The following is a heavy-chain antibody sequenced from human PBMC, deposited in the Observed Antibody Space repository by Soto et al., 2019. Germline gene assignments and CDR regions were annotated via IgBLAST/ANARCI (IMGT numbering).Heavy chain of an antibody. V-gene: IGHV4-38-2*01. Sequence: ETLSLTCAYSSYRMSSCYYWVWIRQPPGKGLEWIGSIYHSGSTYSNPSLKSRVTISVDASNNQFSLKLSSVTAADTDVYYCGSSHHYYFDCWGQGTLVTVSS. CDR2: IYHSGST. CDR3: GSSHHYYFDC. J-gene: IGHJ4*02. CDR1: SYRMSSCYY. D-gene: IGHD6-6*01.